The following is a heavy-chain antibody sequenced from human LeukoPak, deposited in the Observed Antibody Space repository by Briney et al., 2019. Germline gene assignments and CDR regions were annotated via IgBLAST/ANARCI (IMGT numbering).Heavy chain of an antibody. CDR2: INPNSGGT. D-gene: IGHD1-14*01. Sequence: RASVKVSCKASGYTFTGYYMHWVRQAPGQGLEWMGWINPNSGGTNYAQKFQGRVTMTRDTSISTAYMELSRLRSDDTAVYYCGLLLSGRNGYYFDYWGQGTLVTVSS. J-gene: IGHJ4*02. CDR1: GYTFTGYY. CDR3: GLLLSGRNGYYFDY. V-gene: IGHV1-2*02.